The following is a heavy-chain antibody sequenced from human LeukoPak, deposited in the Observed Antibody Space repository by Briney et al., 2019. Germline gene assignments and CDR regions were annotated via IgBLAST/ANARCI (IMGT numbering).Heavy chain of an antibody. J-gene: IGHJ6*03. V-gene: IGHV4-34*01. Sequence: PSETLSLTCAVYGGSFSGYYWSWIRQPPEKGLEWIGEINHSGSTNYNPSLKSRVTISVDTSKNQFSLKLSSVTAADTAVYYCARDRITIFGGAGDYYYMDVWGKGTTVTVSS. D-gene: IGHD3-3*01. CDR1: GGSFSGYY. CDR3: ARDRITIFGGAGDYYYMDV. CDR2: INHSGST.